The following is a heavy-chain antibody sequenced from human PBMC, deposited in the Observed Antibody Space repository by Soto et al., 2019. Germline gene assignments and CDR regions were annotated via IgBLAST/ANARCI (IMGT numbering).Heavy chain of an antibody. J-gene: IGHJ3*02. D-gene: IGHD3-22*01. CDR3: AKDYSSGYYAFDI. Sequence: HPGGSLRLSCAPSGFTFTTYAMSWVRQAPGKGLEWVSSISSGGDTYYADSVKGRFTISRDSSKNTLYLQMNNLRAEDTATYYCAKDYSSGYYAFDIWGRGKMVTVSS. CDR1: GFTFTTYA. CDR2: ISSGGDT. V-gene: IGHV3-23*01.